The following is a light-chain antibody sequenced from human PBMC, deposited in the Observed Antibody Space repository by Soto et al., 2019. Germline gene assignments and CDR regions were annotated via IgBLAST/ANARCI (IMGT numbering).Light chain of an antibody. CDR1: QSISTY. V-gene: IGKV1-39*01. Sequence: DIQMTQSPSSLSASVGGRVTITCRASQSISTYLNWYRQTPGKAPALLISSASTLQRGVPSRFSGSGSGTDFTLTISSLQPEDFATYYCQQSNTLPFTFGQGTRLEIK. CDR2: SAS. J-gene: IGKJ2*01. CDR3: QQSNTLPFT.